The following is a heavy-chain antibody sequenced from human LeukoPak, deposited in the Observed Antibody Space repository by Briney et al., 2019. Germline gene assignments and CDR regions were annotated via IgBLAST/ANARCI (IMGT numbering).Heavy chain of an antibody. V-gene: IGHV4-59*01. J-gene: IGHJ3*02. CDR2: IYYSGST. D-gene: IGHD2-2*01. Sequence: SETLSLTCTVSGGSISSYYWSWIRQPPGKGLEWIGYIYYSGSTNYNPSLKSRVTISVDTSKNQFSLKLSSVTAADTAVYYCARQPMPRAFGIWGQGTMVTVSS. CDR1: GGSISSYY. CDR3: ARQPMPRAFGI.